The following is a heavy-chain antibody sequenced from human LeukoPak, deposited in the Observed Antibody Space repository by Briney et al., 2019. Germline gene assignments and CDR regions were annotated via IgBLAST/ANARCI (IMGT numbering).Heavy chain of an antibody. D-gene: IGHD7-27*01. CDR1: GFTFSGHW. Sequence: GGSLRLYCAASGFTFSGHWMYWLRQAPGKRLAWVSRINGDGSATNYAGSMKGRFTISRDNARNIVYLQMNSLREDDTAVYYCARDLNWGQVDYWGQGTLVTVSS. J-gene: IGHJ4*02. CDR3: ARDLNWGQVDY. CDR2: INGDGSAT. V-gene: IGHV3-74*01.